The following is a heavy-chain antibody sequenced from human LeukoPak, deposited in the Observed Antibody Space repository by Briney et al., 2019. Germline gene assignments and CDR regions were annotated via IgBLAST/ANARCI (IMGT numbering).Heavy chain of an antibody. CDR2: IYTGGST. V-gene: IGHV4-61*02. CDR1: GGSITSGNYY. Sequence: SETLSLTCTVSGGSITSGNYYWTWIRQPAGKGLEWIGRIYTGGSTNYNPSLKSRVTISMDTSKNQFSLNLSSVTAADTAVYYCARGYDYGDYWFDHWGQGTLVTVSS. J-gene: IGHJ5*02. CDR3: ARGYDYGDYWFDH. D-gene: IGHD4-17*01.